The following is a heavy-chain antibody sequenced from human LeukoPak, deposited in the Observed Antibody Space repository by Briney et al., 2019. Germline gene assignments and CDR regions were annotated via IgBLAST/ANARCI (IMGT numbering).Heavy chain of an antibody. CDR2: ISYDGNNK. V-gene: IGHV3-30*18. D-gene: IGHD5-12*01. Sequence: PGGSLRLSCAASGFSFSGYGMHWVRQAPGKGLEWLAVISYDGNNKYYADSVRGRFTISRDNSKNTLYLQMNSLKPEDTAVYYCAKSVASEAYWGQGTLVTVSS. CDR3: AKSVASEAY. CDR1: GFSFSGYG. J-gene: IGHJ4*02.